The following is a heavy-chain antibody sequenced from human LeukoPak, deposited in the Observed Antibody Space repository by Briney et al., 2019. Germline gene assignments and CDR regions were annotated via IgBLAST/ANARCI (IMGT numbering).Heavy chain of an antibody. V-gene: IGHV3-23*01. D-gene: IGHD3-22*01. Sequence: GGSLRLSCAASGFTFSSYAMSWVRQAPGKGLEWVSGISVNGGSTAYADSVKGRFTISRDNPRNTLYMQMNSLRAEDTALYYCAIMHPYYDGNGYWVQWGQGTLVTVSS. J-gene: IGHJ4*02. CDR2: ISVNGGST. CDR3: AIMHPYYDGNGYWVQ. CDR1: GFTFSSYA.